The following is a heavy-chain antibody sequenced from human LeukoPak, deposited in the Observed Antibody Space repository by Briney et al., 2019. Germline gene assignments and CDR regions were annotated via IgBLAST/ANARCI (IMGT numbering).Heavy chain of an antibody. CDR3: ARIMGSGSYTGAFDI. V-gene: IGHV4-4*07. CDR2: IYTSGST. J-gene: IGHJ3*02. D-gene: IGHD1-26*01. Sequence: PSETLSLTCTVSGGSISSYYWSWIRQPAGKGLEWIGRIYTSGSTNYNPSLKSRVTMSVDTSKNQFSLKLSSVTAADVAVYYCARIMGSGSYTGAFDIWGQGTMVTVPS. CDR1: GGSISSYY.